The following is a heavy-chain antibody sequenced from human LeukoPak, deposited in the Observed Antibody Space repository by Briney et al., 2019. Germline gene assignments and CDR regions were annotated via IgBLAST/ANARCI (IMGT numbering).Heavy chain of an antibody. Sequence: GASVKVSCKVSGYTLTELSMHWVRQAPGKGLEWMGGFDPEDGETIYAQKFQGRVTMTEDTSTDTAYMELSSLRSEDTAVYYCARAPRRVVPAANNNWFDPWGQGTLVTVSS. J-gene: IGHJ5*02. CDR1: GYTLTELS. D-gene: IGHD2-2*01. V-gene: IGHV1-24*01. CDR3: ARAPRRVVPAANNNWFDP. CDR2: FDPEDGET.